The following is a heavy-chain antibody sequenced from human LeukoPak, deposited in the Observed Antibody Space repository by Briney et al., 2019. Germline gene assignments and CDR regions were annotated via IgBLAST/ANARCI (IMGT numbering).Heavy chain of an antibody. V-gene: IGHV4-39*01. Sequence: PSETLSLTCTVSGGSISSSSYYWGWLRQPPGKGLEWFGSIYDSGSTYYNPSLKSRVTISVDTSKNQFSLKLSSVTAADTAVYYCARHLYCSSIRCFSGTFDIWGQGTMVTVSS. CDR2: IYDSGST. D-gene: IGHD2-2*01. CDR3: ARHLYCSSIRCFSGTFDI. J-gene: IGHJ3*02. CDR1: GGSISSSSYY.